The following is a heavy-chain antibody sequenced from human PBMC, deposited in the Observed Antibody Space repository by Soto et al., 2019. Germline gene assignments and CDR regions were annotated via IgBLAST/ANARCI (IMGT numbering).Heavy chain of an antibody. J-gene: IGHJ4*02. CDR1: GNTFTSYD. Sequence: QVQLVQSGAEVKKPGASVKVSCKASGNTFTSYDINWVRQATGHGLEWMGWINPNSGNIGYAQKFQGRVTMTRDTAIRTGYMEVSRLRSDDTAVYYCARGRESGSNYLLDYWGQGTLVTVSS. CDR3: ARGRESGSNYLLDY. V-gene: IGHV1-8*01. D-gene: IGHD3-10*01. CDR2: INPNSGNI.